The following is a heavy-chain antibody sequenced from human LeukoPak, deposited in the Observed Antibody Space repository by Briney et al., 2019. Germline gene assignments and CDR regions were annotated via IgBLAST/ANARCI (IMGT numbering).Heavy chain of an antibody. J-gene: IGHJ4*02. CDR1: GYRFTTDMYT. D-gene: IGHD6-19*01. Sequence: GASVKVSCNASGYRFTTDMYTIHWLRQAPGHRLEWMGWINAGNGNTKYSQKFQGRVTITGDTSARTVYMEVSSLVSEDTAVYYCARDSDSSGWSWVYWGQGTLVTVSS. CDR3: ARDSDSSGWSWVY. CDR2: INAGNGNT. V-gene: IGHV1-3*01.